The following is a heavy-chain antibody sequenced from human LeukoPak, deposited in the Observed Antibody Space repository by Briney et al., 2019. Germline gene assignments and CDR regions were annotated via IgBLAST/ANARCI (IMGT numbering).Heavy chain of an antibody. Sequence: SVKVSCKASGGTFSSYAISWVRQAPGQGLEWMGGIIPIFGTANYAQKFQGRVTITADKSTSTAYMELSSLRSEDTAVYYCARADTMLRAVNQPYYYGMDVWGKGTTVTVSS. CDR3: ARADTMLRAVNQPYYYGMDV. CDR2: IIPIFGTA. CDR1: GGTFSSYA. J-gene: IGHJ6*04. V-gene: IGHV1-69*06. D-gene: IGHD3-10*01.